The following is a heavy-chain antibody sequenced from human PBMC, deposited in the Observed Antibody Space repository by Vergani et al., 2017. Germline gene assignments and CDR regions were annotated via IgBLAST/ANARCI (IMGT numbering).Heavy chain of an antibody. D-gene: IGHD2-15*01. CDR1: GFPFSSYG. CDR2: ISFDGSNK. Sequence: QVQLVESGGGGVQPGRSLRLSCVASGFPFSSYGMHWVRQAPGKGMEWVSVISFDGSNKYYGDSVKGRFTISRDNSKNTLHLQMNSLRAEDTAVYYCAKAPPGVVGVALSDYWGQGTLVAVSS. J-gene: IGHJ4*02. CDR3: AKAPPGVVGVALSDY. V-gene: IGHV3-30*18.